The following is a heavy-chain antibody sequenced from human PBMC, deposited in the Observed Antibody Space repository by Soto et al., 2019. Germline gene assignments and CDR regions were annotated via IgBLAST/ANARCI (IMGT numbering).Heavy chain of an antibody. CDR1: GFTFSDHY. D-gene: IGHD3-10*01. CDR3: TVGGSGNDFGDA. J-gene: IGHJ4*02. Sequence: EVQLVESGGGLVQPGGSLRLSCAASGFTFSDHYMDWVRQAPGKGLEWVGRSKNKADSYTTEYAASVKGRFTISRDGSKNSLFLQMNSLKTEDTAVYYCTVGGSGNDFGDAWGQGILVTVSS. CDR2: SKNKADSYTT. V-gene: IGHV3-72*01.